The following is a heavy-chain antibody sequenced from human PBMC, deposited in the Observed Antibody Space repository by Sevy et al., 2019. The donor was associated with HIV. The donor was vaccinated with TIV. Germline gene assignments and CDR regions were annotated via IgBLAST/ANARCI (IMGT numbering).Heavy chain of an antibody. Sequence: GGSLRLSCAASRFTFSNYALSWVRQAPGKGLEWVSTITAGGTGTYYADSVKGRFTISRDNSKNTLYLQMNSLRDDDTAVYYCARVGNDFWRGWFDPWGQGTLVTVSS. CDR2: ITAGGTGT. CDR3: ARVGNDFWRGWFDP. D-gene: IGHD3-3*01. J-gene: IGHJ5*02. V-gene: IGHV3-23*01. CDR1: RFTFSNYA.